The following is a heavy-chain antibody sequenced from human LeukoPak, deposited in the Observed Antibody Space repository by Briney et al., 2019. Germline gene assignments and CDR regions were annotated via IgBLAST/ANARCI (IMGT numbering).Heavy chain of an antibody. CDR3: ANSGAIRCDF. D-gene: IGHD6-25*01. CDR2: INWNGGST. V-gene: IGHV3-20*04. Sequence: GGSLRLSCAASGFTFDDYGMSWVRQAPGKGLEWVSGINWNGGSTGYADSVKGRFTISRDNAKNSLYQQMNSLRAEDTALYFLANSGAIRCDFWGQGTLVTVSS. J-gene: IGHJ4*02. CDR1: GFTFDDYG.